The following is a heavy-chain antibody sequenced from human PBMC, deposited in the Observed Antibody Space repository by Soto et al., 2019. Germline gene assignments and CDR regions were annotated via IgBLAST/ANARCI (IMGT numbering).Heavy chain of an antibody. CDR1: GGTFSSYA. CDR3: TRGRIYSSSAGPPPPRSQYYFDY. Sequence: QVQLVQSGAEVKKPGSSVKVSCKASGGTFSSYAISWVRQAPGQGLEWMGGIIPIFGTANYAQKFQGRVPITAKKSTGTAYVELSRLGCEDTAGYYCTRGRIYSSSAGPPPPRSQYYFDYWGQGTLVTVSS. J-gene: IGHJ4*02. V-gene: IGHV1-69*06. D-gene: IGHD6-6*01. CDR2: IIPIFGTA.